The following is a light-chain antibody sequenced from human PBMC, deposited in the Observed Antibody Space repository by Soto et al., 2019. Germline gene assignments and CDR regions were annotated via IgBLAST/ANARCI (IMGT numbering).Light chain of an antibody. Sequence: QSVLTQPPSASGSPGQSVTISCTGTSSDVGGYNYVSWYQQHPGKAPKLMISEVSKRLSGVPDRFSGFKSGNTASLTVSGLQAEYEADYLCSSFAGSNVVFGGGTKLTVL. J-gene: IGLJ2*01. CDR1: SSDVGGYNY. CDR3: SSFAGSNVV. CDR2: EVS. V-gene: IGLV2-8*01.